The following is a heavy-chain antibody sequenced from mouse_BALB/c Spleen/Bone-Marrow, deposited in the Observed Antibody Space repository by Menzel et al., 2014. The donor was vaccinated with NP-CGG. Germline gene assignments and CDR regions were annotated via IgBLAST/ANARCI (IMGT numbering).Heavy chain of an antibody. CDR1: GFNIKDYY. V-gene: IGHV14-4*02. J-gene: IGHJ4*01. CDR2: IDPENGDT. Sequence: VQLKQSGAELVRSGASVKLSCTASGFNIKDYYMHWVKQRPEQGLEWIGWIDPENGDTEYAPKFQGKATMTADTSSNTAYLQLSSVTSENTAVYYCNTREAIDYWGQGTSVTVSS. CDR3: NTREAIDY.